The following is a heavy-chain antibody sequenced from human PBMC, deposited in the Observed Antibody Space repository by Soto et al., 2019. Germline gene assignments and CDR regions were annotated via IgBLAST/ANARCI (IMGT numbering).Heavy chain of an antibody. J-gene: IGHJ2*01. CDR2: IYRGSP. D-gene: IGHD7-27*01. CDR3: SRDQGLGAGYFAL. CDR1: GGSVSSGTYY. V-gene: IGHV4-61*01. Sequence: QVQLQESGPGQVKPSETLFLTCTVSGGSVSSGTYYWSWIRQPAGKGLEWMGYIYRGSPNYNPSLESRATISVDTSRTQFSLMLSSMTAADTAVYYCSRDQGLGAGYFALWGRGTLVTVSS.